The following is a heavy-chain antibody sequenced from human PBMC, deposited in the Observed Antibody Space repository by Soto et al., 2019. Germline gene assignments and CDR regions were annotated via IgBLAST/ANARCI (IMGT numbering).Heavy chain of an antibody. CDR1: GGSISSYY. CDR2: IYYSGST. CDR3: ASHRHCGALFFDS. V-gene: IGHV4-59*08. Sequence: SETLSLTCTVSGGSISSYYWSWIRQPPGKGLEWIGYIYYSGSTNYNPSLKSRVTISVDTSKNQFSLKLSSVTAADTAVYYCASHRHCGALFFDSGGKETRVTV. J-gene: IGHJ4*02. D-gene: IGHD4-17*01.